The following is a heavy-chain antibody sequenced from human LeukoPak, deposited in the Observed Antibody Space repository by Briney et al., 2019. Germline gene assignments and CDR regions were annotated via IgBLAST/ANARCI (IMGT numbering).Heavy chain of an antibody. CDR2: ISYDGCDK. CDR1: GFTFNDYA. V-gene: IGHV3-30-3*01. D-gene: IGHD4-17*01. CDR3: ARDMTTVTPFDY. J-gene: IGHJ4*02. Sequence: GGSLRLSCAASGFTFNDYAMYWVRQAPGKGLEWVTLISYDGCDKSYADSVRGRFTISRDNSKNTLYLQMNSLRAEDTAVYYCARDMTTVTPFDYWGQGTLVTVSS.